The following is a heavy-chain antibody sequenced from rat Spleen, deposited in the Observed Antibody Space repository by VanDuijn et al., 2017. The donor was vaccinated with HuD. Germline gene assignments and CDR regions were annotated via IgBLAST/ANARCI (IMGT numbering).Heavy chain of an antibody. Sequence: EVQLQESGPGLVKPSQSLSLTCSVTGYSITSNYWGWIRKFPGNKMEWMGYISYSGSTSYNPSLKSRISITRDTSKNHFFLQLNSVTTEDTATYYCARCNPGITSYVMDAWGQGASVTVSS. CDR1: GYSITSNY. J-gene: IGHJ4*01. CDR2: ISYSGST. D-gene: IGHD1-4*01. V-gene: IGHV3-1*01. CDR3: ARCNPGITSYVMDA.